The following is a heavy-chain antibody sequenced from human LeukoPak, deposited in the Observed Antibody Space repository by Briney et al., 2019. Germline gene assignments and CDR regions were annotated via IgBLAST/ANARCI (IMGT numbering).Heavy chain of an antibody. CDR3: ASNIRFLEWFFDY. Sequence: EASVKVSCKASGYTFTGYYMHWVRQAPGQGLEWMGWINPNSGGTNYAQKFRGRVTMTRDTSISTAYMELSRLRSDDTAVYYCASNIRFLEWFFDYWGQGTLVTVSS. V-gene: IGHV1-2*02. CDR2: INPNSGGT. J-gene: IGHJ4*02. CDR1: GYTFTGYY. D-gene: IGHD3-3*01.